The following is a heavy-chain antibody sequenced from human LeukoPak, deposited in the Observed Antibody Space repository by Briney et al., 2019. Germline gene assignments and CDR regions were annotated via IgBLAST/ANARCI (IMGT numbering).Heavy chain of an antibody. J-gene: IGHJ1*01. CDR2: TMPVIGTS. CDR3: ATYGGNSAEFFQH. CDR1: GGPFYNYA. V-gene: IGHV1-69*05. Sequence: SVKVSCKASGGPFYNYAINWVRQATGQGLEWMGGTMPVIGTSIYAQKFQSRVTITTGESTNTAFMELKNLRSEDTAIYYCATYGGNSAEFFQHWGQGTLVTVSS. D-gene: IGHD4-23*01.